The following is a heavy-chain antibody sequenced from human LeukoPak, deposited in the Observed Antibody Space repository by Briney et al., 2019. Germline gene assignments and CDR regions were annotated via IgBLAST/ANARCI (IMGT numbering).Heavy chain of an antibody. V-gene: IGHV3-33*01. CDR1: GLTFSSYG. Sequence: PVGSLRLSCAASGLTFSSYGMHWVRQAPGKGLEWVAVIWYDGSNKYYADSVKGRFTISRDNSKNTLYLQMNSLRAEDTGVYYCARVETMVRGVIKAHYYYYYGMDVWGKGTTVTVSS. D-gene: IGHD3-10*01. J-gene: IGHJ6*04. CDR3: ARVETMVRGVIKAHYYYYYGMDV. CDR2: IWYDGSNK.